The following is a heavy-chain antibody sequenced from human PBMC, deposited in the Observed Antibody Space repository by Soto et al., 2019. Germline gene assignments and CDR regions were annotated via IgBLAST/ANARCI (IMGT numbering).Heavy chain of an antibody. CDR3: ARAESRHCTNGVCYVGHFDY. D-gene: IGHD2-8*01. V-gene: IGHV1-69*13. CDR1: GGTFSSYA. Sequence: SVKVSCKASGGTFSSYAISWVRQAPGQGLEWMGGIIPIFGTANYAQKFQGRVTITADESTSTAYMELSSLRSEDTAVYYCARAESRHCTNGVCYVGHFDYWGQGTLVTVSS. J-gene: IGHJ4*02. CDR2: IIPIFGTA.